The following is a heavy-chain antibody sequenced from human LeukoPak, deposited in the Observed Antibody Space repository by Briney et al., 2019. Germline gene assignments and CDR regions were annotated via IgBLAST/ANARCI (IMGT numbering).Heavy chain of an antibody. V-gene: IGHV3-33*06. CDR2: IWYDGSNK. J-gene: IGHJ6*02. D-gene: IGHD3-22*01. Sequence: QTGRSLRLSCAASGFTFSSYGMHWVRQAPGKGLEWVAVIWYDGSNKYYADSVKGRFTISRDNSKNTLYLQMNSLRAEDTAVYYCAKDLGPSGPSSGYPNYYYYGMDVWGQGTTVTVSS. CDR1: GFTFSSYG. CDR3: AKDLGPSGPSSGYPNYYYYGMDV.